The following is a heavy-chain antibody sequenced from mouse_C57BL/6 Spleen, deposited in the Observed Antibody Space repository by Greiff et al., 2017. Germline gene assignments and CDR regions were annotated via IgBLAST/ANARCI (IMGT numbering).Heavy chain of an antibody. CDR2: IHPNSGST. J-gene: IGHJ4*01. CDR1: GYTFTSYW. CDR3: ARSGEYDEGGYAMDY. D-gene: IGHD2-12*01. V-gene: IGHV1-64*01. Sequence: QVQLQQPGAELVKPGASVKLSCKASGYTFTSYWMHWVKQRPGQGLEWIGMIHPNSGSTNYNEKFKSKATLTVDKSSSTAYMQLSSLTSEDSAVYYCARSGEYDEGGYAMDYWGQGTSVTVSS.